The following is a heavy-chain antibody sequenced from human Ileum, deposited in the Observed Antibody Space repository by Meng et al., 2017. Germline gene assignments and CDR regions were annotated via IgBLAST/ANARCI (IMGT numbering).Heavy chain of an antibody. V-gene: IGHV3-74*01. CDR2: INPDGSDP. Sequence: GKLGGSGEGLAPPGGSLRIHCAASGFTFTDHWMHWVRQGPGKGLVWVSRINPDGSDPTYADSVKGRFTISRDNAKNTVYLQMNSLRAEDTALYYCTNDRLNHWGQGALVTVSS. J-gene: IGHJ1*01. D-gene: IGHD1-1*01. CDR1: GFTFTDHW. CDR3: TNDRLNH.